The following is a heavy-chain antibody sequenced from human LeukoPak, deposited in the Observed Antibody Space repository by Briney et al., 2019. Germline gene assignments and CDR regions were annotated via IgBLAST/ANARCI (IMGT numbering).Heavy chain of an antibody. CDR3: ARQSNTFYYGSGSPEFDP. Sequence: GESLKISCKASGYRFTSCWIIWVRQMPGKGLEWMGRIDPSDSYTNYSPSFQGHVTISADKSISTAYLQWSSLKASDTAMYYCARQSNTFYYGSGSPEFDPWGQGTLVTVSS. V-gene: IGHV5-10-1*01. CDR2: IDPSDSYT. D-gene: IGHD3-10*01. J-gene: IGHJ5*02. CDR1: GYRFTSCW.